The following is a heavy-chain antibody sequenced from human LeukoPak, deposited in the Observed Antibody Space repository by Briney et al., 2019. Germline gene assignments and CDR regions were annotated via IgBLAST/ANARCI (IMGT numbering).Heavy chain of an antibody. CDR2: ISSSSSTI. Sequence: PGGSLRLSCAASGFTFSSYSMNWVRQAPGKGLEWVSYISSSSSTIYYADSVKGRFTISRDNAKNSLYLQMNSLRAEDTAVYYCARGGGLRFLLNYFDYWGQGTLVTVSS. CDR1: GFTFSSYS. CDR3: ARGGGLRFLLNYFDY. D-gene: IGHD3-3*01. V-gene: IGHV3-48*01. J-gene: IGHJ4*02.